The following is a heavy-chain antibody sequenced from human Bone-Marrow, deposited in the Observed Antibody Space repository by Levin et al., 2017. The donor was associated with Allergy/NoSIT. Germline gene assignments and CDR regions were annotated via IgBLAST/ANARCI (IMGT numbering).Heavy chain of an antibody. CDR2: ISYSGSP. V-gene: IGHV4-30-4*01. D-gene: IGHD4-17*01. CDR3: AKAKHHYGDSY. CDR1: GASISGEYY. J-gene: IGHJ4*02. Sequence: SQTLSLTCTVSGASISGEYYWSWIRQPPGKGLEWMGFISYSGSPFYNPSLESRLTISVDTSNNLFSLNMNSVTAADTALYYCAKAKHHYGDSYWGQGTLVTVSS.